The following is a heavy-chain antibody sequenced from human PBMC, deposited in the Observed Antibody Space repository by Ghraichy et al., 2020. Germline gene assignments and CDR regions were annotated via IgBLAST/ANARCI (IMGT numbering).Heavy chain of an antibody. CDR2: ISHSGST. CDR1: GYSISSGYY. CDR3: AREGYCSSTTCHFGP. V-gene: IGHV4-38-2*02. D-gene: IGHD2-2*01. Sequence: SETLSLTCAVSGYSISSGYYWGWIRQPPGKGLEWIGSISHSGSTYYNPSLKSRVTISVDTSKNQFSLKLSSVTAADTAVYYCAREGYCSSTTCHFGPWGQGTLVTVSS. J-gene: IGHJ5*02.